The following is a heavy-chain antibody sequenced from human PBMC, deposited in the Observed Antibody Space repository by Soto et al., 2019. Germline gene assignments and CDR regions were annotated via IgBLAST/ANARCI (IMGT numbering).Heavy chain of an antibody. CDR1: GYTLTELS. CDR3: ATRRRGYCSSTSCQRSGTYYFDY. D-gene: IGHD2-2*01. V-gene: IGHV1-24*01. CDR2: FDPEDGET. J-gene: IGHJ4*02. Sequence: ASVKVSCKVSGYTLTELSMHWVRQAPGKGLEWMGGFDPEDGETIYAQKFQGRVTMTEDTSTDTAYMELGSLRSEDTAVYYCATRRRGYCSSTSCQRSGTYYFDYWGQGTLVTVSS.